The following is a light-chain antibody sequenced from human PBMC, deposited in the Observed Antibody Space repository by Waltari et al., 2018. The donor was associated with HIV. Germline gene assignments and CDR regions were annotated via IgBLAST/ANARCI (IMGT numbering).Light chain of an antibody. CDR2: EVS. V-gene: IGLV2-11*01. CDR3: CSYAGTYTYV. J-gene: IGLJ1*01. CDR1: TSDFGLFDL. Sequence: QSALPQPRSVSGSPGQSVPISCTGTTSDFGLFDLVPWYQQYPGKAPKVIIYEVSHRPSGVPDRFTASKSGITASLTISGLQDEDEADYYCCSYAGTYTYVFGTGTTVTVL.